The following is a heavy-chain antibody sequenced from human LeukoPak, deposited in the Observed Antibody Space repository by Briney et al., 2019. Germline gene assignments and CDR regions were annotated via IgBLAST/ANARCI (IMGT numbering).Heavy chain of an antibody. V-gene: IGHV1-2*02. CDR2: TNPNSGGT. Sequence: GASVKVSCKASGYTFTGYYMHWVRQAPGQGLEWMGWTNPNSGGTNYAQKFQGRVTMTRDTSISTAYMELSRLRSDDTAVYYCARDPYIDFRYGMDVWGQGTTVTVSS. D-gene: IGHD3-3*01. J-gene: IGHJ6*02. CDR3: ARDPYIDFRYGMDV. CDR1: GYTFTGYY.